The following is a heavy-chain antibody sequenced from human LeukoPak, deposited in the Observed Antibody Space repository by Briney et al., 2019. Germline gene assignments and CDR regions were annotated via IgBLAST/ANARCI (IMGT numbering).Heavy chain of an antibody. CDR1: GYFISISYY. V-gene: IGHV4-38-2*01. D-gene: IGHD6-6*01. Sequence: SETLSLTCAVSGYFISISYYWGWIRQPPGKGLEWIASIFHSGTTYYNPSLKSRVTISVDTSKNQFSLKLSSVTAADTAVYYCARHPEYLPFDYWGQGTLVTVSS. CDR3: ARHPEYLPFDY. J-gene: IGHJ4*02. CDR2: IFHSGTT.